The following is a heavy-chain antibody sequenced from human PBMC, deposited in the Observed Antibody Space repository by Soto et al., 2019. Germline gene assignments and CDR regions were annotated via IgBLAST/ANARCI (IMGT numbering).Heavy chain of an antibody. CDR3: ARDASSLGFDY. D-gene: IGHD6-13*01. V-gene: IGHV4-31*03. CDR2: IYYSGST. Sequence: SETLSLTCTVSGGSISSGGYYWSWIRQHPGKGLEWIGYIYYSGSTYYNPSLKSRVTISVDTSKNQFSLKLSSVTAADTAVYYCARDASSLGFDYWGQGTXVTVSS. CDR1: GGSISSGGYY. J-gene: IGHJ4*02.